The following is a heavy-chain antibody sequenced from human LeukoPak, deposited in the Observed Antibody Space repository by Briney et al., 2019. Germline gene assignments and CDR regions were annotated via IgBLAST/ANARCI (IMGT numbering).Heavy chain of an antibody. Sequence: SETLSLTCAVYGGSFSGYYWSWIRQPPGKGLEWIGYIYYSGSTNYNPSLKSRVTISVDTSKNQFSLKLSSVTAADTAVYYCARLPSQWLAGNRHGMDVWGQGTTVTVSS. D-gene: IGHD6-19*01. J-gene: IGHJ6*02. CDR3: ARLPSQWLAGNRHGMDV. V-gene: IGHV4-59*08. CDR1: GGSFSGYY. CDR2: IYYSGST.